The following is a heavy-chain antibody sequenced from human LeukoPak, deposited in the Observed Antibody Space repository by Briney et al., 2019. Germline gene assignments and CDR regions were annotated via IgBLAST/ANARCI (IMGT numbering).Heavy chain of an antibody. CDR2: ISGSGETT. V-gene: IGHV3-23*01. CDR3: AKKIDSGSYPLDY. D-gene: IGHD3-10*01. CDR1: GFTFGSFS. Sequence: GGSLRLSCAASGFTFGSFSMSWVRQAPGKGLEWVSVISGSGETTFYADSVRGRFTISRDNSKSTLYLQMTSLRAEDTGVYYCAKKIDSGSYPLDYWGQGTLVTISS. J-gene: IGHJ4*02.